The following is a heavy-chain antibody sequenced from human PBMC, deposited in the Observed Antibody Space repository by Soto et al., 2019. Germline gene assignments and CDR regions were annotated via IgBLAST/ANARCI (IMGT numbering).Heavy chain of an antibody. D-gene: IGHD3-22*01. CDR1: GYTCTSYG. Sequence: QVQLVQSVAEVKKPGASVKVSFKASGYTCTSYGISWVRQAPGQVLEWMGWISAYNGNTNYAQKLQGRVTMTTDTSTRTAYMELRSLRSDDTAVYYCASTSRPYYYDSSGSHFAYWGQGTLVTVSS. CDR2: ISAYNGNT. CDR3: ASTSRPYYYDSSGSHFAY. V-gene: IGHV1-18*04. J-gene: IGHJ4*02.